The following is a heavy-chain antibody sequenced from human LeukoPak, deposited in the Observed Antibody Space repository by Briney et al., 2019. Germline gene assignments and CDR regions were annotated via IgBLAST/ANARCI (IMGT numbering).Heavy chain of an antibody. Sequence: LSLTCTVTGGSISSDYWTWIRQAPGKGLEWVSYISSSSSYTNYADSVKGRFTISRDNAKNSLYLQMNRLRAEDTAVYYCARDYCSGGSCYSDYWGQGTLVTVSS. D-gene: IGHD2-15*01. CDR1: GGSISSDY. CDR3: ARDYCSGGSCYSDY. V-gene: IGHV3-11*06. CDR2: ISSSSSYT. J-gene: IGHJ4*02.